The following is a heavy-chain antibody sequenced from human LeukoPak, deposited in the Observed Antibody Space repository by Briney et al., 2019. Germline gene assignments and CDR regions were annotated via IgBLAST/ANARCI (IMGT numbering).Heavy chain of an antibody. CDR3: ARRTAAAGVDAFDI. J-gene: IGHJ3*02. D-gene: IGHD6-13*01. Sequence: RGESLQISCQGSGYSFTSYWIGWVRQLPGKGLEWMGIIYPGDSDTRYSPSFQGQVIISTDKSISTAYLQWSSLKASDTAMYYCARRTAAAGVDAFDIWGQGTMVTVSS. CDR2: IYPGDSDT. CDR1: GYSFTSYW. V-gene: IGHV5-51*01.